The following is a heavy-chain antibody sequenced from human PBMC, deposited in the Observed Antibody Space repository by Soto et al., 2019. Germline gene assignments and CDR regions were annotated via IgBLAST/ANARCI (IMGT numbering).Heavy chain of an antibody. CDR1: GFTFSSYS. J-gene: IGHJ6*02. Sequence: EVQLVESGGGLVQPGGSLRLSCAASGFTFSSYSMNWVRQAPGKGLEWVSYISSSSSTIYYADSVKGRFTISRDNAKNSLYLQMNSLRDEDTAVYYCARDLIRNHCGGDPPNYYCGMDVWGQGTTVTVSS. V-gene: IGHV3-48*02. D-gene: IGHD2-21*02. CDR3: ARDLIRNHCGGDPPNYYCGMDV. CDR2: ISSSSSTI.